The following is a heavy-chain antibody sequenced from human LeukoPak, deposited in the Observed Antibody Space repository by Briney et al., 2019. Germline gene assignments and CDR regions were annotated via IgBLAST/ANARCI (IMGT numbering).Heavy chain of an antibody. J-gene: IGHJ4*02. D-gene: IGHD3-9*01. V-gene: IGHV3-21*01. Sequence: PGGSLRLSCAASGFTFSSYSMNWVRQAPGKGLEWVSSISSSSSYIYYADSVKGRFTISRDNAKNSLYLQMNSLRAEDTAVYYCAREETYYDILTGYYKGYYFDYWGQGTLVTVSS. CDR2: ISSSSSYI. CDR1: GFTFSSYS. CDR3: AREETYYDILTGYYKGYYFDY.